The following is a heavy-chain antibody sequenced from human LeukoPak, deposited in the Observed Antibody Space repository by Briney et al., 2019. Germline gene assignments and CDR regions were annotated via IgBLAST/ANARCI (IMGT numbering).Heavy chain of an antibody. Sequence: SGTLSLTCTVSGGSISSSSYYWGWIRQPPGKGLEGIGSIYYSGSTYSNPSLKSRVTISVDTSKNQFSLQLSSVTAADTAVYYCARQEYYYDSSGYLLFDYWGQGTLVTVSS. D-gene: IGHD3-22*01. CDR3: ARQEYYYDSSGYLLFDY. CDR1: GGSISSSSYY. CDR2: IYYSGST. J-gene: IGHJ4*02. V-gene: IGHV4-39*01.